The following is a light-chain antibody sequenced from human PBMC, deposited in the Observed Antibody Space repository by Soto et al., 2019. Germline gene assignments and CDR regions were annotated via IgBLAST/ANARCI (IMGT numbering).Light chain of an antibody. J-gene: IGKJ4*01. CDR2: RTS. CDR1: QRISSN. V-gene: IGKV3-15*01. CDR3: QQYNNWPRAT. Sequence: EIVMTHSPATLSVSPGERATLSFRARQRISSNLAWYQQKPGKARRLLMFRTSSRATGLPGRFSGSGSGTEFNLTIRTLQCEDFGVYSCQQYNNWPRATFGGGTKVDIK.